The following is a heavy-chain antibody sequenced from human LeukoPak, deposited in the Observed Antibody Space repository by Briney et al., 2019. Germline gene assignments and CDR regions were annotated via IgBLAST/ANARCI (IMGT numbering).Heavy chain of an antibody. CDR1: GFTFSSYG. CDR2: ISYDGSNK. D-gene: IGHD3-22*01. CDR3: AKGEAYYDSSGVFDY. Sequence: PGRSLRLSCAASGFTFSSYGMHWVRQAPGKGLEWVAVISYDGSNKYYADSMKGRFTISRDNSKNTLYLQMNSLRAEDTAVYYCAKGEAYYDSSGVFDYWGQGTLVTVSS. V-gene: IGHV3-30*18. J-gene: IGHJ4*02.